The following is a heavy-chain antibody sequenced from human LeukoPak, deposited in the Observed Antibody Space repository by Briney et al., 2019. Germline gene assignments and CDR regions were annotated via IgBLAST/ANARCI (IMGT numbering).Heavy chain of an antibody. D-gene: IGHD3-22*01. CDR1: GFTFSSYG. J-gene: IGHJ4*02. Sequence: QPGGSLRLSCAASGFTFSSYGMNWVRQAPGKGLEWVSYISSSRSIIYYADSVKGRFTISRDNAKNSLYLQMNSLRAEDTAVYYCARGRIVAGVRYWGQGTLVTVSS. V-gene: IGHV3-48*04. CDR2: ISSSRSII. CDR3: ARGRIVAGVRY.